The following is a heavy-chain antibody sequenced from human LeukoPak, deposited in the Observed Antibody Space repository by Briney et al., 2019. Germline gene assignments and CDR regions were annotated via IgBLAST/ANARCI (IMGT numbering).Heavy chain of an antibody. J-gene: IGHJ4*02. V-gene: IGHV3-23*01. CDR1: GFTFNNYA. CDR2: ISNSGGST. CDR3: AXDQYCSGDSCPHQXGXXX. D-gene: IGHD2-15*01. Sequence: GGSLRLSCAASGFTFNNYAMTWVRQAPGRGLEWVSTISNSGGSTYYADSVKGRFTISRDNSKNTLYLQMNSLRAEDTAVYYCAXDQYCSGDSCPHQXGXXXWGQXTLXT.